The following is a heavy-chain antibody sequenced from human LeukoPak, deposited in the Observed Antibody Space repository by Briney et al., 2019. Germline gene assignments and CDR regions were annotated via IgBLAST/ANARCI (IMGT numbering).Heavy chain of an antibody. D-gene: IGHD3-22*01. CDR1: GDSISSNYC. V-gene: IGHV4-4*02. J-gene: IGHJ4*02. Sequence: SETLSLTCAVSGDSISSNYCWSWVRQPPGKGLEWIGEIFHSGNTNYNPSFRSRVTISVDMSKNQFSLKLTSVTAADTAVYFCARNGFFDSAGWSFDYWGQGILVTVSS. CDR3: ARNGFFDSAGWSFDY. CDR2: IFHSGNT.